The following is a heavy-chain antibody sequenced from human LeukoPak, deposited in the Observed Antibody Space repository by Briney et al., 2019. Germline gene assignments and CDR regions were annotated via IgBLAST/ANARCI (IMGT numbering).Heavy chain of an antibody. CDR1: GFTFSSYA. Sequence: GGSLRLSCAASGFTFSSYAMHWVRQAPGKGLEWVAVISYDGSNKYYADSVKGRFTISRDNSKNTLYLQMNSLRAEDTAVYYCARDAANYDYVWGSYRYNPLDYWGQGTLVTVSS. D-gene: IGHD3-16*02. CDR3: ARDAANYDYVWGSYRYNPLDY. CDR2: ISYDGSNK. J-gene: IGHJ4*02. V-gene: IGHV3-30-3*01.